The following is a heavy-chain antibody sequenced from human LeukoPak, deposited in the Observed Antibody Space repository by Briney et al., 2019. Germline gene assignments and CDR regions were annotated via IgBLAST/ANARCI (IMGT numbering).Heavy chain of an antibody. Sequence: PGGSLRLSCAASGFTFSSYWMSWVRQAPGKGLEWVANIKRDGSEKYYVDSVKGRFTISRDNAKNSLYLQMNSLRAEDTAVYYCARAYPPWLPYVGYYYYYMDVWGKGTTVTVSS. CDR1: GFTFSSYW. V-gene: IGHV3-7*01. CDR2: IKRDGSEK. J-gene: IGHJ6*03. D-gene: IGHD5-24*01. CDR3: ARAYPPWLPYVGYYYYYMDV.